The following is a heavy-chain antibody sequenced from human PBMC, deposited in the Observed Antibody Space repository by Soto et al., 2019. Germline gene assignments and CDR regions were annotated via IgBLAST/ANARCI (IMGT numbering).Heavy chain of an antibody. CDR3: ARDYGDYGGRFDS. D-gene: IGHD4-17*01. Sequence: QVQLVQSGAEVKKPGSSVKVSCKASGGTFSSYTISWVRQAPGEGLEWMGRIIPILGIANYAQKFQGRVTIIADKSTSTAYMELSSLRSEDTAVYYCARDYGDYGGRFDSWGQGTLVTVSS. CDR2: IIPILGIA. V-gene: IGHV1-69*02. J-gene: IGHJ5*01. CDR1: GGTFSSYT.